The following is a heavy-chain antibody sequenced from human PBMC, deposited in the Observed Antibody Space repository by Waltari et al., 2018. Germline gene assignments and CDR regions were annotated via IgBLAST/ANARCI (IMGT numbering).Heavy chain of an antibody. CDR2: IRYDGSNK. CDR1: GFTFSSYG. J-gene: IGHJ4*02. V-gene: IGHV3-30*02. D-gene: IGHD5-12*01. CDR3: AKVPRGYDNFDY. Sequence: QVQLVESGGGVVQPGGSLRLSCAASGFTFSSYGMPWVRQAPGKGLEWVAFIRYDGSNKYYADSVKGRFTISRDNSKNTLYLQMNSLRAEDTAVYYCAKVPRGYDNFDYWGQGTLVTVSS.